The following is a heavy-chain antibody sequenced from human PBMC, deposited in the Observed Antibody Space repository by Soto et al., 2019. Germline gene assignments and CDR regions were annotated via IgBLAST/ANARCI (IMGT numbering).Heavy chain of an antibody. V-gene: IGHV3-30*03. CDR2: ISYDGSNK. Sequence: PGGSLRLSCAASGFTFSSYGMHWVRQAPGKGLEWVAVISYDGSNKYYADSVKGRFTISRDNSKNTLYLQMNSLRAEDTAVYYCALPPRYYYGMDVWGQGTPVTVSS. CDR1: GFTFSSYG. CDR3: ALPPRYYYGMDV. J-gene: IGHJ6*02.